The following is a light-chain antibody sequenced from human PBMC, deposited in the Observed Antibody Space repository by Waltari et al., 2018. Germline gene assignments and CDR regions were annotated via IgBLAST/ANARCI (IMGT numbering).Light chain of an antibody. CDR1: VSISRY. CDR3: QQSHSTPLT. J-gene: IGKJ4*01. Sequence: DIQMTESPSSLSASVGDRVTITCRASVSISRYLKWYQQKTGNAPKLLIYEASSLQSGGLSMCSGSGAGTDFTLTISSLQPEDFATYYCQQSHSTPLTFGGGTKVEIK. V-gene: IGKV1-39*01. CDR2: EAS.